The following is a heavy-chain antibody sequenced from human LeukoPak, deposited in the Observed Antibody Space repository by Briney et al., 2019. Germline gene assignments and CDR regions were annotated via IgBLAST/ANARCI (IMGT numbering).Heavy chain of an antibody. J-gene: IGHJ6*02. V-gene: IGHV5-51*01. Sequence: GESLKISCKGSGYSFSNYWIGWVRQMPGKGLEWMGIIYPGDSDTRYSPSFQGQVTISADKSISTAYLQWSSLKASDTAMYYCARLRTDYFYYYGMDVWGQGTTVTVSS. D-gene: IGHD3-10*01. CDR2: IYPGDSDT. CDR3: ARLRTDYFYYYGMDV. CDR1: GYSFSNYW.